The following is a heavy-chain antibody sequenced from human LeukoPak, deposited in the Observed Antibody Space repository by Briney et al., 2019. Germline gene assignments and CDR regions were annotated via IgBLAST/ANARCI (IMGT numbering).Heavy chain of an antibody. V-gene: IGHV4-34*01. Sequence: SGTLSLTCAVYGGSFSGYYWSWIRQPPGKGLEWIGEINHSGSTNYNPSLKSRVTISVDTSKNQFSLKLSSVTAADTAVYYCARETLLWFGELLGHDAFDIWGQGTMVTVSS. CDR3: ARETLLWFGELLGHDAFDI. J-gene: IGHJ3*02. CDR1: GGSFSGYY. CDR2: INHSGST. D-gene: IGHD3-10*01.